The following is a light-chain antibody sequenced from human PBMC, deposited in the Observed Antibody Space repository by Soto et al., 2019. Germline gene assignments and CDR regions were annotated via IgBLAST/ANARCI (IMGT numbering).Light chain of an antibody. V-gene: IGLV1-44*01. J-gene: IGLJ2*01. CDR2: SNN. CDR1: SSNIGSNT. CDR3: AAWDDSLNGPVV. Sequence: QSVLTQPPSASGTPGQRVTISCSGSSSNIGSNTVNWYQQLPGTAPKLLIYSNNQPPSGVPDRFSGSKSGTSASLAISGLQSEDEADYYCAAWDDSLNGPVVFGGGTKVTVL.